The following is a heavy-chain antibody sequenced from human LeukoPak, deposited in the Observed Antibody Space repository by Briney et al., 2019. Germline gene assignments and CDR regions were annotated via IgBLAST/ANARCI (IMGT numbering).Heavy chain of an antibody. D-gene: IGHD5-12*01. V-gene: IGHV4-61*01. J-gene: IGHJ4*02. CDR1: GGSVSSGNYY. CDR2: VDYSGST. Sequence: SETLSLTCSVSGGSVSSGNYYWSWIRQPPGKGLEWIGHVDYSGSTRYNPSLRRRVTISLDTSKNKFSLKVMYLTAAGTAVYFCARGIRTGYGYWGQGTLVTVSS. CDR3: ARGIRTGYGY.